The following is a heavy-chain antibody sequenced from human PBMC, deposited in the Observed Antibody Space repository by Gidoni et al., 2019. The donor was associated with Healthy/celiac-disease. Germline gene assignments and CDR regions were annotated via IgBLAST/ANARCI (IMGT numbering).Heavy chain of an antibody. V-gene: IGHV4-59*01. J-gene: IGHJ6*03. Sequence: QVQLQESGPGLVKPSETLSLTCTVSGGSISSYYWSWLRQPPGKGLEWIGYIYSSGSTNYNPSLKSRVTISVDTSKNQFSLKLSSVTAADTAVYYCARGQLGFPRNTPHYYYYYYMDVWGKGTTVTVSS. D-gene: IGHD5-18*01. CDR2: IYSSGST. CDR3: ARGQLGFPRNTPHYYYYYYMDV. CDR1: GGSISSYY.